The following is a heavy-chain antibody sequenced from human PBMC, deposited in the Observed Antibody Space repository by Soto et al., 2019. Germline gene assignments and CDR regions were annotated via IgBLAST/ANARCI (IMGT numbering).Heavy chain of an antibody. CDR1: GFTFSSYW. Sequence: GGSLRLSCAASGFTFSSYWMSWVRQAPGKGLEWVANIKQDGSEKYYVDSVKGRFTISRDNAKNSLYLQMNSLRAEDTAVYYCARDGRFDDYYYDYWGQGTLVTVSS. D-gene: IGHD3-10*01. CDR2: IKQDGSEK. CDR3: ARDGRFDDYYYDY. V-gene: IGHV3-7*01. J-gene: IGHJ4*02.